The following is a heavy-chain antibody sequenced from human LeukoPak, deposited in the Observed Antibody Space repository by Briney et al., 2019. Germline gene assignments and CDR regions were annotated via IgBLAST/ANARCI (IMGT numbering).Heavy chain of an antibody. D-gene: IGHD2-15*01. J-gene: IGHJ4*02. CDR1: GFTFSSYW. CDR3: ASRSSVAASGPG. CDR2: INQDGSEK. Sequence: GGSLRLSCAASGFTFSSYWMSWVRQAPGKGLEWVANINQDGSEKYYVDSVKGRFTISRDNAKNSLYLQMSSLRAEDTALYYCASRSSVAASGPGWGQGILVTVSS. V-gene: IGHV3-7*01.